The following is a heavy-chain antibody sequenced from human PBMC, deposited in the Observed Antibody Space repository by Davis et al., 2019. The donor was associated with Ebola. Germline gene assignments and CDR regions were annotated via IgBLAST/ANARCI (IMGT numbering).Heavy chain of an antibody. CDR2: IYYSGST. Sequence: MPSETLSLTCTVSGGSISSYYWSWIRQPPGKGLEWIGYIYYSGSTNYNPSLKSRATISVDTSKNQFSLKLSSVTAADTAVYYCARGGIAVAGFDYWGQGTLVTVSS. CDR1: GGSISSYY. V-gene: IGHV4-59*01. J-gene: IGHJ4*02. D-gene: IGHD6-19*01. CDR3: ARGGIAVAGFDY.